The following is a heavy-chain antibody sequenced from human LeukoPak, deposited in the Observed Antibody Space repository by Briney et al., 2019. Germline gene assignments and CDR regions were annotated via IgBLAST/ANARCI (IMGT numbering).Heavy chain of an antibody. CDR3: AKLTPDPGYLRL. D-gene: IGHD2-15*01. CDR2: INSSGTST. J-gene: IGHJ4*02. CDR1: GFTFSSYA. Sequence: PGGSLRLSCAASGFTFSSYAMSWVRQAPGKGLEWVSAINSSGTSTYYADSGKGPFTISTDNSKNTLYLQMNSLRAEDTDLYYCAKLTPDPGYLRLWGQGTRVTVSS. V-gene: IGHV3-23*01.